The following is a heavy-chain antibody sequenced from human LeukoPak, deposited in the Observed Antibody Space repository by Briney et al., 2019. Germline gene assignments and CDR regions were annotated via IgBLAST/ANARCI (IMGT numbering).Heavy chain of an antibody. Sequence: GGSLRLSCAASGFTVSSNYMSWVRQAPGKGLEWVSVIYSGGSTYYADSVKGRFTISRDNSKNTVSLQMSTLTSEDTAVYFCVREQPGDGWSGFDYWGQGTLVTVSS. CDR3: VREQPGDGWSGFDY. D-gene: IGHD6-19*01. V-gene: IGHV3-66*01. J-gene: IGHJ4*02. CDR1: GFTVSSNY. CDR2: IYSGGST.